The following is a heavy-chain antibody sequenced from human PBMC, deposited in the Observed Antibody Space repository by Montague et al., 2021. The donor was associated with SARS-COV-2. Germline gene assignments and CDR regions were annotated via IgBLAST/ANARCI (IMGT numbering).Heavy chain of an antibody. J-gene: IGHJ4*02. Sequence: SETLSLTCTVSGGSISSSSYYWGWIRQPPGKGLEWIGSIYYSGGTYYNPSLKSRVTISVDTSKNQFSLKLSSVTAADTAVYYCARHGKTRIAMIVVVIGYFGYWGQGTLVTVSS. CDR1: GGSISSSSYY. D-gene: IGHD3-22*01. V-gene: IGHV4-39*01. CDR3: ARHGKTRIAMIVVVIGYFGY. CDR2: IYYSGGT.